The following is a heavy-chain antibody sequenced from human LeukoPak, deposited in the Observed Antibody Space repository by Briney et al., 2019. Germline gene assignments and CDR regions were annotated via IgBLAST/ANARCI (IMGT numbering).Heavy chain of an antibody. V-gene: IGHV3-30-3*01. J-gene: IGHJ3*02. CDR1: GFTFSSYA. Sequence: GGSLRLSCAASGFTFSSYATHWVRQAPGKGLEWVAVISYDGSNKYYADSVKGRFTISRDNSKNTLYLQMNSLRAEDTAVYYMAATIRAAFDIWGQGTMVTVSS. CDR3: AATIRAAFDI. D-gene: IGHD2-15*01. CDR2: ISYDGSNK.